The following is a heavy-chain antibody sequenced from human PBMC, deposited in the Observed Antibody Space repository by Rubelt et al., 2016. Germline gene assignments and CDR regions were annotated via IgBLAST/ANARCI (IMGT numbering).Heavy chain of an antibody. D-gene: IGHD2-8*01. CDR3: ARVWSLAPERRVLDWYFDL. Sequence: GQGLEWMGRIIPILGIANYAQKFQGRVTITADKSTSTAYMELSSLRSEDTAVYYFARVWSLAPERRVLDWYFDLWGRGTLVTVSS. J-gene: IGHJ2*01. V-gene: IGHV1-69*02. CDR2: IIPILGIA.